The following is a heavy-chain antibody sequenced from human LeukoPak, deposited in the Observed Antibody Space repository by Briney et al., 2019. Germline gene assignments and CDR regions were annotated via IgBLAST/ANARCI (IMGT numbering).Heavy chain of an antibody. CDR2: ISNSGGST. CDR1: RFTFSTYT. V-gene: IGHV3-23*01. D-gene: IGHD5-12*01. Sequence: GGSLRLSCAASRFTFSTYTMNWVRQAPGKGLEWVSAISNSGGSTYYADSVKGRFTISRDNSKNTLYLQMNSLRAEDTAVYYCAKDSPRVATDGGYYFDYWGQGTLVAVSS. J-gene: IGHJ4*02. CDR3: AKDSPRVATDGGYYFDY.